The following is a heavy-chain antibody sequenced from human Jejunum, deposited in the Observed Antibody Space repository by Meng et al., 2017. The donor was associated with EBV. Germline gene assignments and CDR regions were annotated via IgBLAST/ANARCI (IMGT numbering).Heavy chain of an antibody. D-gene: IGHD3-10*02. J-gene: IGHJ4*02. CDR1: GFTFSTYT. Sequence: QVQLWGAGGGVVQPGPSLRLSCAASGFTFSTYTLHWVRQAPGKGLEWVALISYDGNSKLYADSVKGRFTISRDNSKNTVYLQMNSLRVEDTAVYYCARIGKEWVFRVFFDHWGLGSLVTVSS. CDR2: ISYDGNSK. V-gene: IGHV3-30-3*01. CDR3: ARIGKEWVFRVFFDH.